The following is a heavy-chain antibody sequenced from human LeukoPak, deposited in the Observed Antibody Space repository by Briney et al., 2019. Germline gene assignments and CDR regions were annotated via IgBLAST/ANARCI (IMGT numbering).Heavy chain of an antibody. J-gene: IGHJ6*02. CDR3: ATGTIVVVPAAIRGGGYYYYGMDV. D-gene: IGHD2-2*02. CDR1: GYTLTELS. Sequence: ASVKVSCKVSGYTLTELSMHWVRQAPGKGLEWMGGFDPEDGETIYAQKFQGRVTMTEDTSTDTAYMELSSLRSEDTAVYYCATGTIVVVPAAIRGGGYYYYGMDVWGQGTTVTVS. CDR2: FDPEDGET. V-gene: IGHV1-24*01.